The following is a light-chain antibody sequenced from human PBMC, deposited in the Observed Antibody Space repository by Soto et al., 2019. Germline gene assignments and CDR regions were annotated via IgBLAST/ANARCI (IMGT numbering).Light chain of an antibody. Sequence: DIQMTQSPSSLSASLGDRVSIICRASESIRIHLNWYQQKPGKAPRLLIYAASRLQSGVPSRFSGTGSRTDFTLTISSLQPEDFAIYYCQQTFGKPLVTFGQGTRLEIK. V-gene: IGKV1-39*01. CDR1: ESIRIH. CDR2: AAS. J-gene: IGKJ5*01. CDR3: QQTFGKPLVT.